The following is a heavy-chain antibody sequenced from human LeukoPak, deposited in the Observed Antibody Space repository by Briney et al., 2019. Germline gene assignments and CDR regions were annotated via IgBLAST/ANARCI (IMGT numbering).Heavy chain of an antibody. CDR3: ARDVGDGGSGSFPDY. CDR2: IYDTGNA. CDR1: GGSISSYY. J-gene: IGHJ4*02. Sequence: PSETLSLTCTVSGGSISSYYWSWIRQPAGKGLEWIGHIYDTGNANYNPSLESRATISLDTSKNQVSLKLTSVTAADTAMYYCARDVGDGGSGSFPDYWGQGILVIVSS. V-gene: IGHV4-59*01. D-gene: IGHD3-10*01.